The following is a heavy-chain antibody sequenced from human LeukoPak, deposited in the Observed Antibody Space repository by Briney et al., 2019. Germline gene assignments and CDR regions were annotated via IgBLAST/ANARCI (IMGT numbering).Heavy chain of an antibody. Sequence: GGSLRLSCTASGFTFGDYAMSWVRQAPGKGLEWVGFIRSKAYGGTTEYAASVKGRFTISRDDSKSIAYLQMNSLKTEDTAVYYCTRDLKYSSSLLIYYYYYMDVWGKGTTVTVSS. CDR2: IRSKAYGGTT. J-gene: IGHJ6*03. CDR3: TRDLKYSSSLLIYYYYYMDV. CDR1: GFTFGDYA. D-gene: IGHD6-6*01. V-gene: IGHV3-49*04.